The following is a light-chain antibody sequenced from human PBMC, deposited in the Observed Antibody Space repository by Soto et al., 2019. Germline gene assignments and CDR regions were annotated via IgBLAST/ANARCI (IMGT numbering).Light chain of an antibody. Sequence: QSVLTQPPSASGTPGQRVTISCSGGSSNIGGNTVNWYQQLPRSAPKLLIYNTDKRPSGVPDRFSGSKSDTSASLAISGLQSEDEADYYCATWDDSLSVPVFGGATKLTVL. CDR2: NTD. V-gene: IGLV1-44*01. J-gene: IGLJ3*02. CDR1: SSNIGGNT. CDR3: ATWDDSLSVPV.